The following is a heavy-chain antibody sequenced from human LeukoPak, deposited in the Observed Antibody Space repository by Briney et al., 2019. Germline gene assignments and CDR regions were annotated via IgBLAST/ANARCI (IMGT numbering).Heavy chain of an antibody. CDR3: ARLRLYFDWLNQEGY. J-gene: IGHJ4*02. V-gene: IGHV4-39*01. CDR2: IYYSGSA. D-gene: IGHD3-9*01. Sequence: SETLSLTCTVSGGSISSSDYYWGWIRQPPGKGLEWIGSIYYSGSAYYNPALKSRLTISVDTSKNQFSLKLSSVTAADTAVYYCARLRLYFDWLNQEGYWGQGTLVTVSS. CDR1: GGSISSSDYY.